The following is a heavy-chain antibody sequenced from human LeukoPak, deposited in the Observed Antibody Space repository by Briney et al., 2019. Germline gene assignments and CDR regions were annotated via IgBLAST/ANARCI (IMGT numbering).Heavy chain of an antibody. V-gene: IGHV3-23*01. CDR3: AKHQQMVQGVPHAFDI. CDR2: LTGSGWST. Sequence: GGSLRLSCAASEFAFRSYAMSWVRQTPVKGLEWVSSLTGSGWSTFYADSVQGRFTISRDNSKNTLYLQMNSLRAEDTAVYYCAKHQQMVQGVPHAFDIWGQGTMVTVSS. J-gene: IGHJ3*02. CDR1: EFAFRSYA. D-gene: IGHD3-10*01.